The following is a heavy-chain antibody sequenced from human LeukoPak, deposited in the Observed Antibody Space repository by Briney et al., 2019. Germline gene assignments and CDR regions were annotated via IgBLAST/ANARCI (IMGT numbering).Heavy chain of an antibody. V-gene: IGHV1-18*01. D-gene: IGHD1-26*01. CDR3: ARDGFIVRAQLDI. Sequence: ASVTVSCKASGYTFTNYGISWVRQAPGQGLEWMGWISAYNGNTNYAQKLQGRVTMTTDTSTRTAYMELRSLRTDDTAVYYCARDGFIVRAQLDIWGQGTMVTVSS. CDR1: GYTFTNYG. CDR2: ISAYNGNT. J-gene: IGHJ3*02.